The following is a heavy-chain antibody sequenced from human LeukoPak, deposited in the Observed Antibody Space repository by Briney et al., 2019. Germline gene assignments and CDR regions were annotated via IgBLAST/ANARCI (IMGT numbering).Heavy chain of an antibody. CDR2: INAGNGNT. V-gene: IGHV1-3*01. Sequence: ASVKVSCKASGYTFTSYAMHWVRQAPGQRLEWMGWINAGNGNTKYSQKFQGRVTITRDTSASTAYMELSGLRSEDTAVYYCAMGGYCSSTSCYGEYWGQGTLVTVSS. D-gene: IGHD2-2*01. CDR3: AMGGYCSSTSCYGEY. J-gene: IGHJ4*02. CDR1: GYTFTSYA.